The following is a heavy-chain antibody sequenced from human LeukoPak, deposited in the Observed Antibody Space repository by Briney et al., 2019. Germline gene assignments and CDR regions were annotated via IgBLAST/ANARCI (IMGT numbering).Heavy chain of an antibody. CDR3: ARVNGQQLAIDY. Sequence: GASVKVSCKASGYTFTTYYIHWVRQAPGQGLEWMGIIKPSGGSTGYAQKFQGRVTMTRDTSTSTVYMEVSSLRSEDTAVYYCARVNGQQLAIDYWGQGTLVTVSS. J-gene: IGHJ4*02. V-gene: IGHV1-46*01. CDR2: IKPSGGST. CDR1: GYTFTTYY. D-gene: IGHD6-13*01.